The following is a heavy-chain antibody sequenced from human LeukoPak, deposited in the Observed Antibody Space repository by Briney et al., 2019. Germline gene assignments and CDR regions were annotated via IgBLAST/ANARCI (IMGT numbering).Heavy chain of an antibody. V-gene: IGHV4-59*01. CDR2: IYYSGST. D-gene: IGHD1-26*01. CDR1: GGSISSYY. Sequence: PSETLPLTCTVSGGSISSYYWSWIRQPPGKGLEWIGYIYYSGSTNYNPSLKSRITISIDTSKNQFSLKLSSVTAADTAVYYCARGVGASDYWGQGALVTVSS. J-gene: IGHJ4*02. CDR3: ARGVGASDY.